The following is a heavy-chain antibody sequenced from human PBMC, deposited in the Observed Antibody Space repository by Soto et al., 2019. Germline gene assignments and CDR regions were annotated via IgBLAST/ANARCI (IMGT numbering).Heavy chain of an antibody. D-gene: IGHD4-17*01. J-gene: IGHJ4*02. CDR2: IYPGDSDT. CDR1: GYTFTRYW. Sequence: GESLKISCKGSGYTFTRYWIGWVRQMPGKGLEWMGIIYPGDSDTVYGPSFQGQVTISVDKSINTAYLQWSSLKASDTAIYYCARVYGDFAFWGQGTPVTVSS. CDR3: ARVYGDFAF. V-gene: IGHV5-51*01.